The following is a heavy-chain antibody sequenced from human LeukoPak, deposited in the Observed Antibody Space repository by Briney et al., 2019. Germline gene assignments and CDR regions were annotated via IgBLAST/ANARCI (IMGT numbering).Heavy chain of an antibody. D-gene: IGHD2-2*01. Sequence: SGGSLRLSCAASGFTFSSYAMTWVRQASGKGLEWVSAISTSGGITYYADSVKGRFTISRDNSKNTLYLQMNSLRAEGTAVYFCAKGGPRGCSSTSCSFDYWGQGTLVTVSS. CDR1: GFTFSSYA. CDR2: ISTSGGIT. J-gene: IGHJ4*02. CDR3: AKGGPRGCSSTSCSFDY. V-gene: IGHV3-23*01.